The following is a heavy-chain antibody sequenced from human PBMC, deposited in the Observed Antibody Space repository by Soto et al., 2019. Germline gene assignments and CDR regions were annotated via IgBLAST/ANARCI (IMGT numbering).Heavy chain of an antibody. CDR1: GYRFVSYY. V-gene: IGHV5-51*01. D-gene: IGHD4-4*01. Sequence: GESLKISCKGSGYRFVSYYIAWGRQMPGKGLEWMGIIYPGDSETTYSPSFQGQVTMSADKSISTAYLQWSSLKASDTAMYYCARFSLRATVTTDFYFYGMDVWGQGTTVTVSS. CDR3: ARFSLRATVTTDFYFYGMDV. J-gene: IGHJ6*02. CDR2: IYPGDSET.